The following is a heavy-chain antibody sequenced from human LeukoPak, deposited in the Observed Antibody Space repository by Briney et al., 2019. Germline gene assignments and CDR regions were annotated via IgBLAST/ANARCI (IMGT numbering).Heavy chain of an antibody. V-gene: IGHV1-2*02. CDR2: INTNSGGT. Sequence: GASVKVSCKASGYTFTGYYMHWVRQAPGQGLEWMGWINTNSGGTNYAQKFQGRVTMTRDTSISTAYMELSRLRSDDTAVYYCARPKSRGGNFYFDYWGQGTLVTVSS. J-gene: IGHJ4*02. D-gene: IGHD4-23*01. CDR1: GYTFTGYY. CDR3: ARPKSRGGNFYFDY.